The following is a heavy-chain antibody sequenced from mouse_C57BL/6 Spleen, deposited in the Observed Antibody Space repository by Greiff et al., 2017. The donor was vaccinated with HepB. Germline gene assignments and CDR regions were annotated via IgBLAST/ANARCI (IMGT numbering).Heavy chain of an antibody. CDR3: AKEDYAMDY. Sequence: DVKLVESGGGLVKPGGSLKLSCAASGFTFSDYGMHWVRQAPEKGLEWVAYISSGSSTIYYADTVKGRFTISRDNAKNTLFLQMTSLRSEDTAMYYCAKEDYAMDYWGQGTSVTVSS. CDR2: ISSGSSTI. CDR1: GFTFSDYG. J-gene: IGHJ4*01. V-gene: IGHV5-17*01.